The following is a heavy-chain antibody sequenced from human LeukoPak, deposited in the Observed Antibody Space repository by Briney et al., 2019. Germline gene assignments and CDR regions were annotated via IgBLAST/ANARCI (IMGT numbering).Heavy chain of an antibody. CDR2: INWDGANT. Sequence: GGSLRLSCVDSGFDSRDYGMSWVRQVPGKVLEWVAGINWDGANTFYADSVKGRFIITRDDAKSSLYLQMNGLRVEDTALYYCARDLSSNWYNFAYWGRGTLVTVSS. CDR3: ARDLSSNWYNFAY. J-gene: IGHJ4*02. V-gene: IGHV3-20*04. D-gene: IGHD6-13*01. CDR1: GFDSRDYG.